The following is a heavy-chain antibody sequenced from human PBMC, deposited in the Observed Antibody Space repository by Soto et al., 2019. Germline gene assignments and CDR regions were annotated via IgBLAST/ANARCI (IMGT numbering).Heavy chain of an antibody. CDR2: IYSSGNT. Sequence: SETLSLTCTVSGGSISTYYWSWIRQPPGKGLEWIGYIYSSGNTNSNPSLKSRVTILVDTSKNQFSLKLSSVTAADTAVYYCAKNPGYYYDSTGYHFDYWGQGTLVTVSS. J-gene: IGHJ4*02. D-gene: IGHD3-22*01. V-gene: IGHV4-59*08. CDR1: GGSISTYY. CDR3: AKNPGYYYDSTGYHFDY.